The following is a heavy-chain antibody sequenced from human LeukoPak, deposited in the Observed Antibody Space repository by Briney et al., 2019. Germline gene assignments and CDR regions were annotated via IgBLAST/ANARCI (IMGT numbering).Heavy chain of an antibody. D-gene: IGHD1-26*01. CDR1: GFSVSSYA. CDR2: ISTDGGST. V-gene: IGHV3-23*01. Sequence: GGSLRLSCAASGFSVSSYAMSWVRQAPGMGLQLVSAISTDGGSTYSADSVKGRFTIFRDTSKNTLFLQMNSLRAEDTAVYFCAKDYRGSFTDWGQGTLVTVSS. J-gene: IGHJ4*02. CDR3: AKDYRGSFTD.